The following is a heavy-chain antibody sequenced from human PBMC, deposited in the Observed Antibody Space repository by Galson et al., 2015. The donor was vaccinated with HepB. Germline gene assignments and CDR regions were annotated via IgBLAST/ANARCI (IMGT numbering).Heavy chain of an antibody. J-gene: IGHJ4*02. D-gene: IGHD2-2*02. Sequence: SLRLSCAASGFTFSSYSMNWVRQAPGKGLEWVSYISSSSSTIYYADSVKGRFTISRDNAKNSLYLQMNSLRAEDTAVYYCARDNSWRDEVVPAAILGYWGQGTLVTVSS. CDR3: ARDNSWRDEVVPAAILGY. V-gene: IGHV3-48*01. CDR1: GFTFSSYS. CDR2: ISSSSSTI.